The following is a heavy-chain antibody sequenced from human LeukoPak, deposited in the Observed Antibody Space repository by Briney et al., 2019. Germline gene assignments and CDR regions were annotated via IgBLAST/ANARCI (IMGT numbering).Heavy chain of an antibody. V-gene: IGHV3-NL1*01. Sequence: GGSLRLSCAASGFTFATYGMHWVRQAPGKGLEWVSVLYDIGTTYYIDSVKGRFTISRDNSKNTLYLQMNRLRAGDTAVYYCARWYCTSTSCYYDYWGQGTLVTVSS. J-gene: IGHJ4*02. CDR1: GFTFATYG. D-gene: IGHD2-2*01. CDR2: LYDIGTT. CDR3: ARWYCTSTSCYYDY.